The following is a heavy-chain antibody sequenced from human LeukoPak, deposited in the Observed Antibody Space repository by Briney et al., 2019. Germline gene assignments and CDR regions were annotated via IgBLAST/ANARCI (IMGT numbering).Heavy chain of an antibody. Sequence: KSSETLSLTCSVSDDSITMYYWTWIRQPPGKGLEWIGYVVHTGSTNFNPSLNGRVSISRDTTKNLFSLRLRSVTAADTAVYFCARGRVSSSTWYSTYYYYFYMDVWGKGTTVTVSS. D-gene: IGHD1-1*01. J-gene: IGHJ6*03. CDR3: ARGRVSSSTWYSTYYYYFYMDV. CDR1: DDSITMYY. V-gene: IGHV4-59*01. CDR2: VVHTGST.